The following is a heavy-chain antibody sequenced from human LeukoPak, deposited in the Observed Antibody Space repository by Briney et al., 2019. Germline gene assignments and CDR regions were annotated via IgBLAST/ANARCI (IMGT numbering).Heavy chain of an antibody. Sequence: GESLKLSCAASGFTFSGSAIHWVRQASGKGLEWLGRIRGKANRYATAYAASVKGRFTISRDDSTNTAYLQIDRLRPEDTAVYYCSRHRLDNYYYYGMDVWGQGTTVTVSS. CDR2: IRGKANRYAT. V-gene: IGHV3-73*01. D-gene: IGHD2-2*03. CDR1: GFTFSGSA. CDR3: SRHRLDNYYYYGMDV. J-gene: IGHJ6*02.